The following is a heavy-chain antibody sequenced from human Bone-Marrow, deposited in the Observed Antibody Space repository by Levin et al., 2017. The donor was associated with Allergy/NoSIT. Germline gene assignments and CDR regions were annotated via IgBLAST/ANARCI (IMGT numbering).Heavy chain of an antibody. J-gene: IGHJ4*02. D-gene: IGHD3-10*01. Sequence: PGGSLRLSCKGSGYSFTSKWISWVRQMPGKGLEWMGRIDPSDSYINYSPSFQGHVTISVDKSISTAYLQWSSLKASDTAMYYCARKSFGEYFDYWGQGTLVTVSS. V-gene: IGHV5-10-1*01. CDR1: GYSFTSKW. CDR3: ARKSFGEYFDY. CDR2: IDPSDSYI.